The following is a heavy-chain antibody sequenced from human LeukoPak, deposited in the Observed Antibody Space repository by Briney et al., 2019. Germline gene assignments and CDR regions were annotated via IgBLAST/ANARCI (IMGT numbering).Heavy chain of an antibody. J-gene: IGHJ4*02. CDR3: GKTDIYFNPIDY. CDR2: IHRDGRT. CDR1: GVPISSSEW. D-gene: IGHD3-9*01. Sequence: NPSGTLSLTCAVSGVPISSSEWWIWVRQPPGQGLEWIGEIHRDGRTRYNPSLKSRVTMSMDYSKNQFSLSVTSVTAADTAIYYCGKTDIYFNPIDYWGPGSLVTISS. V-gene: IGHV4-4*02.